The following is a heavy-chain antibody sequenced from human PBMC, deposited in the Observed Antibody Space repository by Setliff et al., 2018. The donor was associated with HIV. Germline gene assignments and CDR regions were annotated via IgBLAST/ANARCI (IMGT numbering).Heavy chain of an antibody. CDR2: IDHSGNI. D-gene: IGHD3-10*01. Sequence: PSETLSLTCAVYGGSFNDYYWTWIRQPPGKGLEWIGEIDHSGNIKYHASLKSRVTISKDTSKNQIFLKLRSVTAADTAVYYCARGLNYYGSASYLPLGYWGQGTLVTVSS. V-gene: IGHV4-34*01. CDR1: GGSFNDYY. CDR3: ARGLNYYGSASYLPLGY. J-gene: IGHJ4*02.